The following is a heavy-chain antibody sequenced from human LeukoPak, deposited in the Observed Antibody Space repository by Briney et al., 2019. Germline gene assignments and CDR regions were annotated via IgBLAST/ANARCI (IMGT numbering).Heavy chain of an antibody. J-gene: IGHJ4*02. CDR2: ISGSGGST. CDR3: AKGLLGYCTNGVCPFDY. D-gene: IGHD2-8*01. Sequence: PGGSLRLSGAASGFTFSSYAMSWVRQAPGKGLEWVSAISGSGGSTYYADSVKGRFTISRNNSKNTLYLQMNSLRAEDTAVYYCAKGLLGYCTNGVCPFDYWGQGTLVTVSS. CDR1: GFTFSSYA. V-gene: IGHV3-23*01.